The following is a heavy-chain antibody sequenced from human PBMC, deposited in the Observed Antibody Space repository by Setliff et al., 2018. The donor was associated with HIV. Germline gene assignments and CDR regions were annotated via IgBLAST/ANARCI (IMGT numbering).Heavy chain of an antibody. CDR2: INPRGETT. J-gene: IGHJ3*01. V-gene: IGHV1-46*02. D-gene: IGHD3-16*01. CDR3: TRVAVITDDAFDV. CDR1: GDTFNNSY. Sequence: ASVKVSCKASGDTFNNSYIYWVRQAPGQGLEWMGMINPRGETTNYAQKFQGRVTMTRDTSTSTVYMELSSLRSEDTAFYYCTRVAVITDDAFDVWGQGTMVTVSS.